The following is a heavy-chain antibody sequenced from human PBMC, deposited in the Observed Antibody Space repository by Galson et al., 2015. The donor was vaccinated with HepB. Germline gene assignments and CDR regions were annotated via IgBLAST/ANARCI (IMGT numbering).Heavy chain of an antibody. J-gene: IGHJ3*02. Sequence: QSGAEVKKSGESLKISCKGSGYSFTNNWIAWVRQMPGNGLEWMGILNPADSDTRYSPSFQGQVTISGDKSISTVYLQWSSLKASDTAMYYCARHRSSCSGGICYGAAFDIWGQGTVVTVSS. CDR3: ARHRSSCSGGICYGAAFDI. D-gene: IGHD2-15*01. CDR2: LNPADSDT. CDR1: GYSFTNNW. V-gene: IGHV5-51*01.